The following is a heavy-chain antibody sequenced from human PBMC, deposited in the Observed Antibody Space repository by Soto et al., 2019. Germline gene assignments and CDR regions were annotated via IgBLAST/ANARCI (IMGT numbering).Heavy chain of an antibody. V-gene: IGHV1-18*04. CDR3: ATEPIYYNDGSGYYPLGH. J-gene: IGHJ4*02. CDR1: GYSFATYG. Sequence: QVQLVQSGAEVKKPGASVKVSCKASGYSFATYGFSWVRQAPGQGLECVGWISAHNGDTHYSQKFQGRVTLTIDTSTNTGYMELRSLTSDDTAVYFCATEPIYYNDGSGYYPLGHWGQGTLVTVSS. D-gene: IGHD3-22*01. CDR2: ISAHNGDT.